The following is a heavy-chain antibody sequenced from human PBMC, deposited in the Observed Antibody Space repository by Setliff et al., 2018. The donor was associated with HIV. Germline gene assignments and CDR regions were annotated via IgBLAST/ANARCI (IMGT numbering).Heavy chain of an antibody. CDR1: GGTFSTYA. CDR2: IIPSFDST. Sequence: KVSCKASGGTFSTYAIGWVRQAPGQGLEWLGGIIPSFDSTKYAQKFQGRVTITADESASTAYMELSSLRSEDTAVYYCARLTYCGGDCYSTGASDIWGQGTMVTVSS. CDR3: ARLTYCGGDCYSTGASDI. J-gene: IGHJ3*02. V-gene: IGHV1-69*01. D-gene: IGHD2-21*01.